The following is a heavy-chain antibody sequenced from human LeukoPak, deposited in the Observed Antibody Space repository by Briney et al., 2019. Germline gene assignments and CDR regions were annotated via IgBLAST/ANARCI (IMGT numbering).Heavy chain of an antibody. J-gene: IGHJ4*02. CDR1: GFTFSDYY. D-gene: IGHD2-2*01. V-gene: IGHV3-11*01. CDR3: AKGLAWSSNAYPVDGGY. Sequence: GGSLRLSCAASGFTFSDYYMSWIRQAPGKGLEWVSYISSSGSTIYYADSVQGRFTISRDDSKNTLYLQMGSLRAEDTAVYYCAKGLAWSSNAYPVDGGYWGQGTLVTVSS. CDR2: ISSSGSTI.